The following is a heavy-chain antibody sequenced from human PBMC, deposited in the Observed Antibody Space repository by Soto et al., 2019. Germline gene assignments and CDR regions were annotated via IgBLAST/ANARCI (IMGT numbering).Heavy chain of an antibody. Sequence: PSETLSLTCTVSGGSISTSSYYWGWIRQPPGKGLERIGSIFYSGSTYYNPSLKSRVIISVDTSKNQFSLKLSSVTAADTAVYYCARHPYSGYDFDYWGQGTLVTVSS. D-gene: IGHD5-12*01. J-gene: IGHJ4*02. CDR3: ARHPYSGYDFDY. V-gene: IGHV4-39*01. CDR2: IFYSGST. CDR1: GGSISTSSYY.